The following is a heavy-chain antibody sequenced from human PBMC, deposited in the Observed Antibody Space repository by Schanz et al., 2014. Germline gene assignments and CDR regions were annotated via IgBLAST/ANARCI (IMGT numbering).Heavy chain of an antibody. Sequence: EVHLVESGGGLVQPGGSLRLSCAASGFTFSSSWMHWVRQGPGKGLVWVSRTSHDGSFTAFADSVKGRFTISRDNARNTLYLQMNSLRAEDTAVYYCTRDTDYHFDYWGQGTLVTVSS. CDR1: GFTFSSSW. CDR3: TRDTDYHFDY. CDR2: TSHDGSFT. J-gene: IGHJ4*02. D-gene: IGHD4-17*01. V-gene: IGHV3-74*01.